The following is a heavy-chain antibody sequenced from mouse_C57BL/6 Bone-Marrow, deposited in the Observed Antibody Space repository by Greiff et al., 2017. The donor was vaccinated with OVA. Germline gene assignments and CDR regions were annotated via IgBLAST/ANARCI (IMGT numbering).Heavy chain of an antibody. D-gene: IGHD2-3*01. CDR3: AREGNGYYPYAMDY. Sequence: QVHVKQPGAELVKPGASVKLSCKASGYTFTSYWMHWVKQRPGQGLEWIGMIHPNSGSTNYNEKFKSKATLTVDKSSSTAYMQLSSLTSEDSAVYYCAREGNGYYPYAMDYWGQGTSVTVSS. V-gene: IGHV1-64*01. CDR1: GYTFTSYW. CDR2: IHPNSGST. J-gene: IGHJ4*01.